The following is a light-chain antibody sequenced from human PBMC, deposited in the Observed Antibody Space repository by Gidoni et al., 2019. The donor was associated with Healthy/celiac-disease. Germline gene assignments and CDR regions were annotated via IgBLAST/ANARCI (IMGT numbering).Light chain of an antibody. CDR2: AAS. V-gene: IGKV1-39*01. Sequence: DMKMPKSPSSLSASVGDRVTITYRASQSISIYLNWYQQKPGKAPTLLIYAASSLQSGVPSRFIGSGSGTDFTLTISILQPEDFATYYCQQSYSTPWTFGQGTKMEIK. J-gene: IGKJ1*01. CDR1: QSISIY. CDR3: QQSYSTPWT.